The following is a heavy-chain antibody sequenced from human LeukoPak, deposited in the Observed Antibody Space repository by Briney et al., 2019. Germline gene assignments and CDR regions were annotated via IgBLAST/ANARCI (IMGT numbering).Heavy chain of an antibody. V-gene: IGHV3-74*01. Sequence: GGSLRLSCAASGFTFSSYMMHWVRQAPGKGLVWVSRLNRGGDTTTYADSVKGRFTISRDNAKNSLYLQLSSLRPEDTALYYCAKHLTATNTYIFFGLDVWGQGTSVTVSS. CDR3: AKHLTATNTYIFFGLDV. CDR1: GFTFSSYM. D-gene: IGHD1-26*01. J-gene: IGHJ6*02. CDR2: LNRGGDTT.